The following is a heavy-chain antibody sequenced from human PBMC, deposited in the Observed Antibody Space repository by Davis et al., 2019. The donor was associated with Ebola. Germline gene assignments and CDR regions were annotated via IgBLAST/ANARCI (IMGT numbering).Heavy chain of an antibody. D-gene: IGHD5-24*01. Sequence: GGSLRLSCAASGFTFSSYGMHWVRQAPGKGLEWVAVIWYDGSNKYYADSVKGRFTISRDNAKNSLYLQMNSLRAEDTAVYYCTRRGGYGYKGSYYYYGMDVWGQGTTVTVSS. CDR1: GFTFSSYG. V-gene: IGHV3-33*01. CDR2: IWYDGSNK. J-gene: IGHJ6*02. CDR3: TRRGGYGYKGSYYYYGMDV.